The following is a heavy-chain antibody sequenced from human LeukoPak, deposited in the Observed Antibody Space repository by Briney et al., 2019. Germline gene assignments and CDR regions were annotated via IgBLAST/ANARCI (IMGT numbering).Heavy chain of an antibody. CDR2: ISGSGGST. D-gene: IGHD3-22*01. Sequence: PGGSLRLSCAASGFTFSSYAMSWVRQAPGKGLEWVSAISGSGGSTYYADSVKGRFTISRDNSKNTLYLQMNSLRAEDTAVYYCAKEKGLYDSSGYYLAFDIWGQGTMVTVSS. V-gene: IGHV3-23*01. J-gene: IGHJ3*02. CDR3: AKEKGLYDSSGYYLAFDI. CDR1: GFTFSSYA.